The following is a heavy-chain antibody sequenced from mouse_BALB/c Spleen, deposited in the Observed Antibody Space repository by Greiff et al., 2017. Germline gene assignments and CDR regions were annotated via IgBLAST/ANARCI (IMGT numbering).Heavy chain of an antibody. V-gene: IGHV14-3*02. CDR1: GFNIKDTY. Sequence: EVQLQESGAELVKPGASVKLSCTASGFNIKDTYMHWVKQRPEQGLEWIGRIDPANGNTKYDPKFQGKATITADTSSNTAYLQLSSLTSEDTAVYYCARDYLFAYWGQGTLVTVSA. D-gene: IGHD5-5*01. J-gene: IGHJ3*01. CDR2: IDPANGNT. CDR3: ARDYLFAY.